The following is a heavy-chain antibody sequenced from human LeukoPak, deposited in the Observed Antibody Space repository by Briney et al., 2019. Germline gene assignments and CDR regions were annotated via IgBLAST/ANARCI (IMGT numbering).Heavy chain of an antibody. CDR2: IQYDGSNE. J-gene: IGHJ4*02. CDR1: GFTFSGYG. V-gene: IGHV3-30*02. CDR3: AKDGRAYYGGDCRFYFDY. Sequence: GESLRLSCAASGFTFSGYGIHWVRQAPGKGLEWVAFIQYDGSNEYYGDSVKGRFTISRDKPKNTLYLQMNSLRAEDTAVYYCAKDGRAYYGGDCRFYFDYWGQGTLVTVSS. D-gene: IGHD2-21*02.